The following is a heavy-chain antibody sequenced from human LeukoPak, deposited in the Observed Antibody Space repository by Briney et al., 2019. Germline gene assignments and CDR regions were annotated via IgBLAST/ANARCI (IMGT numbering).Heavy chain of an antibody. V-gene: IGHV6-1*01. CDR1: GDSVSSNRAV. CDR3: AAEGGTAEAAFDF. D-gene: IGHD6-19*01. CDR2: TYYRSRWKT. Sequence: SQTLPPTCAISGDSVSSNRAVWTWIRQSPSRGLKWLGRTYYRSRWKTDYAVSVKGRIIINPDTSKNHFSLQLNSVTPEDTAVYFCAAEGGTAEAAFDFWAQRTHVTVSS. J-gene: IGHJ4*02.